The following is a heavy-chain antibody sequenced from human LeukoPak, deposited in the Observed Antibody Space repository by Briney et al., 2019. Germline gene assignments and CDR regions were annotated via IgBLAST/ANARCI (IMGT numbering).Heavy chain of an antibody. Sequence: PGGSLRLSCAASGFTFNNYNMNWVRQAPGKGLEWVSSISSISSSYIYYADSVKGRFTISRDNARNSLYLQMNSLRAEDMALYFCAKGRNLSYDYGVDYWGQGTLVTVSS. CDR2: ISSISSSYI. CDR1: GFTFNNYN. CDR3: AKGRNLSYDYGVDY. D-gene: IGHD4-17*01. V-gene: IGHV3-21*04. J-gene: IGHJ4*02.